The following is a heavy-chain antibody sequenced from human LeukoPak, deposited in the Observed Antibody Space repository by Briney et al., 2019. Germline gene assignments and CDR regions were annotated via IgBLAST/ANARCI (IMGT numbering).Heavy chain of an antibody. CDR1: GGSISSSSYY. V-gene: IGHV4-39*01. CDR2: IYYSGST. D-gene: IGHD3-9*01. Sequence: SETLSLTCTVSGGSISSSSYYWGWIRQPPGKGLEWIGSIYYSGSTYYNPSLKSRVTISVDTSKNQFSLKLSSVTAADTAVYYCASGILTGYVDYWGQGTLVTVSS. CDR3: ASGILTGYVDY. J-gene: IGHJ4*02.